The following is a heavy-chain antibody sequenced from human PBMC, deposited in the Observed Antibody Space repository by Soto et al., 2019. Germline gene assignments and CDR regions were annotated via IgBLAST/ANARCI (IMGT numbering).Heavy chain of an antibody. J-gene: IGHJ6*02. CDR2: INPNSGGT. V-gene: IGHV1-2*04. Sequence: VASVKVSCKASGYTFTGYYMHWVRQAPGQGLEWMGWINPNSGGTNYAQKFQGWVTMTRDTSISTAYTELSRLRSDDTAVYYCARDLWGCSGGSCYSLKGVYYYYGMDVWGQGTTVTVSS. CDR3: ARDLWGCSGGSCYSLKGVYYYYGMDV. D-gene: IGHD2-15*01. CDR1: GYTFTGYY.